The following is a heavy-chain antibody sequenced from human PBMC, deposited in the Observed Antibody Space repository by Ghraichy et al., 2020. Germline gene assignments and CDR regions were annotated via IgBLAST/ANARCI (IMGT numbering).Heavy chain of an antibody. V-gene: IGHV4-59*01. D-gene: IGHD2-15*01. J-gene: IGHJ4*02. CDR3: ARAGGGRDCSGLGRYDDFDY. CDR1: GGSLSYYY. CDR2: IYYSGST. Sequence: GSLRLSCTVAGGSLSYYYWSWIRQPPGKGLEWIGDIYYSGSTKYNPSLRGRVTISVDTSENLLSLKLTSMTAVDMAVYYCARAGGGRDCSGLGRYDDFDYWGQGTLVTVPS.